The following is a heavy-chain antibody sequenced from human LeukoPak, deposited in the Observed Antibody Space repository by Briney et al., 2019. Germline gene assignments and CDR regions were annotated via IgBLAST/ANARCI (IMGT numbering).Heavy chain of an antibody. D-gene: IGHD2-2*01. V-gene: IGHV3-21*01. CDR1: GFTFSSYS. J-gene: IGHJ4*02. CDR3: ARGRVVVPAAMTGVDY. CDR2: ISSSSSYI. Sequence: GGSPRLSCAASGFTFSSYSMNWVRQAPGKGLEWVSSISSSSSYIYYADSVKGRFTIPRDNAKNSLYLQMNSLRAEDTAVYYCARGRVVVPAAMTGVDYWGQGTLVTVSS.